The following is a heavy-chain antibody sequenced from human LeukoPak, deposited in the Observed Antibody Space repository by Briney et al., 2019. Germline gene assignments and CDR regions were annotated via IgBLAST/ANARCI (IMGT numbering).Heavy chain of an antibody. Sequence: GASVTVSCQGSGYTFTSYYMHWVRQAPGQGLEWMGIINPSGGSTSYPQKFQGRVTMTRDTSTSTVYMELSSLKPEDTAVYYCARAFAPLGISDYWGQGTLVTVSS. D-gene: IGHD7-27*01. CDR1: GYTFTSYY. CDR3: ARAFAPLGISDY. J-gene: IGHJ4*02. V-gene: IGHV1-46*01. CDR2: INPSGGST.